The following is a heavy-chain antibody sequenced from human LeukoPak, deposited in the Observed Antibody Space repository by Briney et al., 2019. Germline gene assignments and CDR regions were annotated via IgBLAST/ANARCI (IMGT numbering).Heavy chain of an antibody. CDR3: AGGIAAAGPLGGFHHLDI. Sequence: SVKVSCKASGGTFSNYTISWVRQAPGQGLEWMGGIIPIFGTANYAQKFQGRVTITTDESTSTAYMELSSLRSEDTAVYYCAGGIAAAGPLGGFHHLDIWGQGTMVTVSS. CDR1: GGTFSNYT. CDR2: IIPIFGTA. J-gene: IGHJ3*02. V-gene: IGHV1-69*05. D-gene: IGHD6-13*01.